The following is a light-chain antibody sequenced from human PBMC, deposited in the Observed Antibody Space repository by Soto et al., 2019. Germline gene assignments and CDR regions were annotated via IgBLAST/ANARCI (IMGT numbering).Light chain of an antibody. J-gene: IGLJ1*01. V-gene: IGLV2-14*01. CDR1: SSDVGGYNY. CDR3: SSFTRSRPLV. Sequence: QSVLTQPASVSGSPGQSITISCTGTSSDVGGYNYVSWYQQHPGKAPKLMIYDVSNRPSGVSKRFSGSKSGNTASLTISGLQDEDEGDYYCSSFTRSRPLVFGTGTKLTVL. CDR2: DVS.